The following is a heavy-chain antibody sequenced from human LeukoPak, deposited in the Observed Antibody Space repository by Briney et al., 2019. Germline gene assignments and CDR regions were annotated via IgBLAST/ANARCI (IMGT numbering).Heavy chain of an antibody. CDR1: GGSFSCYY. J-gene: IGHJ4*02. CDR2: INHSDST. CDR3: ARGGRRGSVTMIVVVIPIFDY. D-gene: IGHD3-22*01. V-gene: IGHV4-34*01. Sequence: SETLSLTCGVYGGSFSCYYWSWIRQPPGKGLEWLGEINHSDSTNYNPSLKSRVTISVDTSKNQFSLKLSSVTAADPAVYYCARGGRRGSVTMIVVVIPIFDYWGQGTLVTVSS.